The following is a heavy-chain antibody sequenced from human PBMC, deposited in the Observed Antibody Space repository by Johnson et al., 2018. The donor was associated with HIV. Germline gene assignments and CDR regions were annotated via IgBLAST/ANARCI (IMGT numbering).Heavy chain of an antibody. D-gene: IGHD3-10*01. CDR2: ISWHSGSI. V-gene: IGHV3-9*01. CDR3: AAGGGAATDAFDI. Sequence: VQLVESGGGLVQPGRSLRLSCAASGFTFDDYAMHWVRQAPGKGLEWVSGISWHSGSIGYADSVKGRFTISRDNAKNSLSPQMNSLRAEDTALYYCAAGGGAATDAFDIWGQGTMVTVSS. J-gene: IGHJ3*02. CDR1: GFTFDDYA.